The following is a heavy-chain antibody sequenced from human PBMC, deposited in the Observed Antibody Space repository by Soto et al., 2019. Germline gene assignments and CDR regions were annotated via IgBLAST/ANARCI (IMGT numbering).Heavy chain of an antibody. CDR3: EHDSNGWYCIDV. CDR1: GFSLTTRGVG. D-gene: IGHD6-19*01. V-gene: IGHV2-5*02. Sequence: QITLKESGPPLVKPTQTLTLTCTFSGFSLTTRGVGVAWIRQPPGKALEWLALIYWDDDKRYSPSLKSSLTLTQATSKNQVVLRTTNMDPVDPATYDREHDSNGWYCIDVWGKGTTFTFAS. J-gene: IGHJ6*04. CDR2: IYWDDDK.